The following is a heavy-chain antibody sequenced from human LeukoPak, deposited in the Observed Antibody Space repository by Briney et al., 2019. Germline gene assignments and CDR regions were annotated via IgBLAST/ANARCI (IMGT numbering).Heavy chain of an antibody. CDR2: IVGSGDTT. CDR1: GFSFSTYG. Sequence: GGSLRLSCAASGFSFSTYGMSWVRQAPGKGLEWVSAIVGSGDTTRYEDSVKGRFTISRDNSKNTLYLQMNSLTAEDTAVYYCAKASGSGWYWYFDLWGRGTLVTVSS. D-gene: IGHD6-19*01. CDR3: AKASGSGWYWYFDL. J-gene: IGHJ2*01. V-gene: IGHV3-23*01.